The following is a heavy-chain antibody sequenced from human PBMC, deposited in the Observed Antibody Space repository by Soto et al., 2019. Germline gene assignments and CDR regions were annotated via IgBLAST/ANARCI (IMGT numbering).Heavy chain of an antibody. CDR1: AGSISSYY. D-gene: IGHD3-10*01. Sequence: SETLSLTCTVSAGSISSYYWIWIRQPPGKGLEWIGFIYYSGSTNSNPSLKSRVTISVDTSKNQFSLKLSSVTAADTAVYYCARLWGYASGALYYFDYWGQGTLVPSPQ. J-gene: IGHJ4*02. V-gene: IGHV4-59*08. CDR2: IYYSGST. CDR3: ARLWGYASGALYYFDY.